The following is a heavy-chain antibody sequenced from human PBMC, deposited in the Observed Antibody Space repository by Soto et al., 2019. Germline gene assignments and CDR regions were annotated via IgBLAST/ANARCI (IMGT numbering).Heavy chain of an antibody. Sequence: GGSLRLSCAASGFTFSSYSMNWVRQAPGKGLEWVSYISSSSSTIYYADSVKGRFTISRDNAKNSLYLQMNSLRDEDTAVYYCARDAHSSGWYGPYYFDYWGQGTLVTVSS. J-gene: IGHJ4*02. CDR2: ISSSSSTI. V-gene: IGHV3-48*02. D-gene: IGHD6-19*01. CDR3: ARDAHSSGWYGPYYFDY. CDR1: GFTFSSYS.